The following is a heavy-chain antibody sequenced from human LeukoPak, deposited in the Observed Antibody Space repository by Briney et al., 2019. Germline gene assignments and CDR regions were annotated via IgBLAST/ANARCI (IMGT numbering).Heavy chain of an antibody. CDR2: IRYDGSNK. V-gene: IGHV3-30*02. Sequence: GGSLRLSCAASGFTFSSYGMHWVRQAPGKGLEWVAFIRYDGSNKYYADSVKGRFTISRDNSKNTLYLQMNSLRAEDMALYYCAKDRKRWLRPYYFDYWGQGTLVTVSS. D-gene: IGHD5-12*01. J-gene: IGHJ4*02. CDR3: AKDRKRWLRPYYFDY. CDR1: GFTFSSYG.